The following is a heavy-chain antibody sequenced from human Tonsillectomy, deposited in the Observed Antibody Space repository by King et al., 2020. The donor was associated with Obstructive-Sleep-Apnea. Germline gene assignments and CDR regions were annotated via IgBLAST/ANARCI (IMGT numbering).Heavy chain of an antibody. Sequence: VQLVESGGGLVKPGGSLRLSCAASGFSFINAWMSWVRHAPWKGLEWVGRLKSKTDGGTTDFAEPVKGRFTISRDDSKNTRYLQVNSLKIEDTAVYYCTTDLRTGRDYWGQGALVTVSS. V-gene: IGHV3-15*01. D-gene: IGHD3/OR15-3a*01. CDR1: GFSFINAW. CDR2: LKSKTDGGTT. CDR3: TTDLRTGRDY. J-gene: IGHJ4*02.